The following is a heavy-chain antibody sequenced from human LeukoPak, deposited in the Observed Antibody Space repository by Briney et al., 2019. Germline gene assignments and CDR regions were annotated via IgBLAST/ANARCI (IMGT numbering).Heavy chain of an antibody. CDR1: GYTLTELS. Sequence: SVKVSCKVSGYTLTELSMHWVRQAPGQGLEWMGGIIPIFGTANYAQKFQGRVTITADESTSTAYMELSSLRSEDTAVYYCARSVGDNDAFDIWGQGTMVTVSS. CDR3: ARSVGDNDAFDI. CDR2: IIPIFGTA. D-gene: IGHD2-21*01. J-gene: IGHJ3*02. V-gene: IGHV1-69*13.